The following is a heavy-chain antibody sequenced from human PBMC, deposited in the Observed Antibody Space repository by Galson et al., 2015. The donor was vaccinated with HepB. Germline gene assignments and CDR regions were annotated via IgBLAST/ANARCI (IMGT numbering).Heavy chain of an antibody. CDR2: ISGSGGGT. J-gene: IGHJ6*02. CDR3: VKIVGPYCGSASCFMDV. CDR1: GFTFTSYA. Sequence: SLRLSCAASGFTFTSYAMSWVRQAPGKGLEWVSGISGSGGGTYYADSVKGRFTISRDNSKNTLYVQMSSLRVEDTAVYYCVKIVGPYCGSASCFMDVWGQGTTVTVSS. V-gene: IGHV3-23*01. D-gene: IGHD2-2*01.